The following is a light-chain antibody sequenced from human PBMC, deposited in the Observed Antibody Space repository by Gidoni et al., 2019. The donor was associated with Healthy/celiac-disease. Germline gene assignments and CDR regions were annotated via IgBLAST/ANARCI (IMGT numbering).Light chain of an antibody. CDR2: KAS. CDR3: QQYNSYSPWT. J-gene: IGKJ2*02. Sequence: DIQMNQSPSTLSASVGDRVTITCRASQSISSWLAWYQQKPGKAPKLLIYKASSLESGVPSRFSGSGSGTEFTLTISSLQPDDFATYYCQQYNSYSPWTFGQGTKLEIK. CDR1: QSISSW. V-gene: IGKV1-5*03.